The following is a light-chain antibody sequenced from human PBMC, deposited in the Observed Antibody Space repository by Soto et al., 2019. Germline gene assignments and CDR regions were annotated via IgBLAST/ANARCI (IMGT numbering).Light chain of an antibody. Sequence: QSVLKQPPSVSAAPGQKVTISCSGSNSKNGNNYVSWYQQLPGTAPKLLIYENNKRPSGIPDRFSGSKSGTSATLGITGLQTGDEADYYCGTWDSSLSAYVFGTGTKVTVL. CDR2: ENN. CDR1: NSKNGNNY. CDR3: GTWDSSLSAYV. V-gene: IGLV1-51*02. J-gene: IGLJ1*01.